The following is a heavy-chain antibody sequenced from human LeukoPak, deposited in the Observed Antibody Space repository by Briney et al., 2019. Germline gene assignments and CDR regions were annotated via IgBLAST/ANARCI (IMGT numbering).Heavy chain of an antibody. V-gene: IGHV3-15*01. D-gene: IGHD5-18*01. J-gene: IGHJ4*02. CDR2: IKSKTDGGTT. CDR1: GFTFSNAW. Sequence: PGGSLRLSCAASGFTFSNAWMSWVRQAPGKGLEWVGRIKSKTDGGTTDYAAPVKGRFTISRDDSKNTLYLQMNSLKTEDTAVYYCTTGLIQLWSFDYWGQGTLVTVSS. CDR3: TTGLIQLWSFDY.